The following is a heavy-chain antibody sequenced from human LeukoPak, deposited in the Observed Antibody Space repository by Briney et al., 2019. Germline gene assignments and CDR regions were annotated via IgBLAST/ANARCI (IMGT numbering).Heavy chain of an antibody. Sequence: PGGSLRLSGAASGFTFSSYAMSWVRQAPGKGLEWVSAISGSGGSTYYADSVKGRFTISRDNSKNTLYLQMNSLRAEDTAVYYCAKGPYSSSWYLSDYWGQGTLVTVSS. CDR2: ISGSGGST. V-gene: IGHV3-23*01. CDR3: AKGPYSSSWYLSDY. CDR1: GFTFSSYA. D-gene: IGHD6-13*01. J-gene: IGHJ4*02.